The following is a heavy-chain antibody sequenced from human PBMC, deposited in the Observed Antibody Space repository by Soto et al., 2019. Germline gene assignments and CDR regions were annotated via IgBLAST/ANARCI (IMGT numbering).Heavy chain of an antibody. Sequence: GGSLRLSCVASGFTFSNAWMSWVRQAPGKGLEWVGRIKRKSDGSGTYYADSVKGRLTISRDNAKNTLYLQMNSLRAEETAVYFCARGDGDYYDGNGYLGRHWGQGTLVTVSS. V-gene: IGHV3-74*01. CDR1: GFTFSNAW. J-gene: IGHJ4*02. CDR3: ARGDGDYYDGNGYLGRH. D-gene: IGHD3-22*01. CDR2: IKRKSDGSGT.